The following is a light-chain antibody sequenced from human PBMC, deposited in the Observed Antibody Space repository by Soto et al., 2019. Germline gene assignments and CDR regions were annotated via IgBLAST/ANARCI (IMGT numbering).Light chain of an antibody. J-gene: IGLJ1*01. V-gene: IGLV2-14*01. Sequence: QSVLTQPASVSGSPGQSITISCTGTSSDVGGYNYVSWYQQHPGKAPKLMIYDVSNRPSGVSNRFSGSKSGNTASLTISGLQAEDEADYYSSSYTSSSTYVSGTGTKVTVL. CDR2: DVS. CDR3: SSYTSSSTYV. CDR1: SSDVGGYNY.